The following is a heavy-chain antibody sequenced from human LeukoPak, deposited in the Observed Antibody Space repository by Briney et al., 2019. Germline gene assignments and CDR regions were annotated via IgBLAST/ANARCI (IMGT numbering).Heavy chain of an antibody. D-gene: IGHD3-3*01. CDR3: AREGGFYRHLDY. CDR2: VHLDGRT. V-gene: IGHV4-4*02. J-gene: IGHJ4*02. CDR1: GGSVINTSW. Sequence: PSGTLSLTCGVSGGSVINTSWWTWVRQPPGKGLEWIGEVHLDGRTNYNPSLESRLTMSVDVSENQVSLKLTSVTAADTAVYYCAREGGFYRHLDYSGQGTLVTVSS.